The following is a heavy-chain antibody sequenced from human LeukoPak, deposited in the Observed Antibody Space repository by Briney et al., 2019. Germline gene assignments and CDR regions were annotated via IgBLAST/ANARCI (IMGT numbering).Heavy chain of an antibody. CDR1: GGSINNYY. Sequence: SETLSLTCTVSGGSINNYYWSWIRQPPGKGLEWIGYIYYSGSTNYNPSLKSRVTISVDTSKNQFSLKLSSVTAADTAVYYCARDSINWFDPWGQGTLVTVSS. CDR3: ARDSINWFDP. J-gene: IGHJ5*02. V-gene: IGHV4-59*12. CDR2: IYYSGST.